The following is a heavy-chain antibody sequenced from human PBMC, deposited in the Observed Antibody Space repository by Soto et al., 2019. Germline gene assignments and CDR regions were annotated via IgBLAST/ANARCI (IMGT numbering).Heavy chain of an antibody. D-gene: IGHD6-25*01. CDR3: ARGGSSDWQVALDI. CDR2: IKHSGSS. V-gene: IGHV4-34*01. CDR1: AGSFSHYY. J-gene: IGHJ3*02. Sequence: SETLSLTCAVNAGSFSHYYWNWIRQSPGKGLEWIGKIKHSGSSNYKPSLRSRVSISVDMPKNQVSLRLSSVTAADTAVYYFARGGSSDWQVALDIWGQGTMVTV.